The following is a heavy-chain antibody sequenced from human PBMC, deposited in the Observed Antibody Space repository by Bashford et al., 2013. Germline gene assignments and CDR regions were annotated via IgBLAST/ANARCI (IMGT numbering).Heavy chain of an antibody. J-gene: IGHJ6*02. V-gene: IGHV1-18*01. Sequence: WVRQAPGQGLEWMGWISAYNGNTNYAQKLQGRVTMTTDTSTSTAYMELRSLRSDDTAVYYCAKDLAVSGRHYGMDVWGQGTTVTVSS. D-gene: IGHD6-19*01. CDR2: ISAYNGNT. CDR3: AKDLAVSGRHYGMDV.